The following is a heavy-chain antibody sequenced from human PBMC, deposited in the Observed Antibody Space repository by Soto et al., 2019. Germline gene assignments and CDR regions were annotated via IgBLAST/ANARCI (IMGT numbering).Heavy chain of an antibody. CDR3: AREGVVLGEYSSSKDAFDI. D-gene: IGHD6-6*01. Sequence: SETLSLTCAVSGGSISSSNWWSWVRQPPGKGLEWIGEIYHSGSTNYNPSLKSRVTISVDKSKNQFSLKLSSVTAADTAVYYCAREGVVLGEYSSSKDAFDIWGQGTMVTVSS. J-gene: IGHJ3*02. CDR2: IYHSGST. CDR1: GGSISSSNW. V-gene: IGHV4-4*02.